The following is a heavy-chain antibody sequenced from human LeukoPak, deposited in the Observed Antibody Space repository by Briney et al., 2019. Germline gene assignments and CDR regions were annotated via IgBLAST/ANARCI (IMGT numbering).Heavy chain of an antibody. CDR1: GGSISSYY. CDR3: ARGATSDAFDI. V-gene: IGHV4-59*01. CDR2: IYYSGST. D-gene: IGHD1-26*01. J-gene: IGHJ3*02. Sequence: SETLSLTCTVSGGSISSYYWSWIRQPPGKGLKWIGYIYYSGSTNYNPSLKSRVTISVDTSKNQFSLKLSSVTAADTAVYYCARGATSDAFDIWGQGTMVTVSS.